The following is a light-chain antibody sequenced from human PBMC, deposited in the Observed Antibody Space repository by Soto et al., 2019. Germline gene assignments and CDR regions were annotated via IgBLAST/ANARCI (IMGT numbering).Light chain of an antibody. CDR2: GAS. CDR1: QCITNSY. V-gene: IGKV3-20*01. J-gene: IGKJ2*01. Sequence: EIVLTQSPGTLSLSPGERATLSCRASQCITNSYLAWYQQKPGQAPRLLIYGASKRATGIPDRFSGSGSGTDFTLTISRLEPEDFAVYYCQQYGSSPPLYSFGQGTKLEIK. CDR3: QQYGSSPPLYS.